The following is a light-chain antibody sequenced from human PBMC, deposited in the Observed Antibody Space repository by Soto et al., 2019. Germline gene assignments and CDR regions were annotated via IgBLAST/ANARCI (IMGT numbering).Light chain of an antibody. CDR3: QQSYSAPPIT. V-gene: IGKV1-39*01. Sequence: DIQMTQSPSSLSASVGGSVTITCRASQSISTYLNWYQQKPGKAPKLLISAASSLQSGVPSRFRGSGSGTDFTLTISSLQPEDFATYYCQQSYSAPPITFGQGTRLDMK. CDR1: QSISTY. CDR2: AAS. J-gene: IGKJ5*01.